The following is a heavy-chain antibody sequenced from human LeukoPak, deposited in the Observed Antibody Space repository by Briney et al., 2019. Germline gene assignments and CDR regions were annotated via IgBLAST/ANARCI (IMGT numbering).Heavy chain of an antibody. Sequence: SETLSLTCTVSGGSISSYYWSWIRQPPGKGLEWIGYIYYSGSTNYNPSLKSRVTISVDTSKNQFSLKLSSVTAADTAVYYCARGPFFVVVVAATRSWFDPWGQGTLVTVSS. V-gene: IGHV4-59*12. CDR3: ARGPFFVVVVAATRSWFDP. J-gene: IGHJ5*02. CDR1: GGSISSYY. CDR2: IYYSGST. D-gene: IGHD2-15*01.